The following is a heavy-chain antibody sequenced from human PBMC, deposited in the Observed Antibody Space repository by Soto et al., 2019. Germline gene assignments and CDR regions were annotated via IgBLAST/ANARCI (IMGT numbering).Heavy chain of an antibody. J-gene: IGHJ4*02. CDR1: GGSFSGYY. V-gene: IGHV4-34*01. D-gene: IGHD2-15*01. CDR3: ASPNCNRGSCYWAFFDS. Sequence: QVQLQQWGAGLLKPSETLSLTCAVYGGSFSGYYWSWIRQPPGKGLEWIGEINHSGSTNYNPSLKSRVTISVDTSKNQFSLKLSSVTAADTAVYYCASPNCNRGSCYWAFFDSWGQGTLVTVSS. CDR2: INHSGST.